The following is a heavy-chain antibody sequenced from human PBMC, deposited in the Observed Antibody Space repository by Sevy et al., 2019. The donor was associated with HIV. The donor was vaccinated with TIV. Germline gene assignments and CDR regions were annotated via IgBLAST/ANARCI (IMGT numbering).Heavy chain of an antibody. CDR1: GFTFSSYG. V-gene: IGHV3-30*18. D-gene: IGHD3-3*01. J-gene: IGHJ6*02. Sequence: GGSLRLSCAASGFTFSSYGMHWVRQAPGKGLEWVAVISYDGSNKYYADSVKGQFTISRDNSKNTLYLQMNSLRAEDTAVYYCAKGLKIFGVVMDVYYYYGMDVWGQGTTVTVSS. CDR2: ISYDGSNK. CDR3: AKGLKIFGVVMDVYYYYGMDV.